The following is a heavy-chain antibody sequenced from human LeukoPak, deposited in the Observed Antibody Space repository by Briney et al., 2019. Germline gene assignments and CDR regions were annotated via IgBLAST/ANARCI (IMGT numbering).Heavy chain of an antibody. J-gene: IGHJ3*02. CDR2: FDPEDGET. D-gene: IGHD1-26*01. Sequence: ASVKVSCKVSGYTLTELSMHWVRQAPGKGLEWMGGFDPEDGETIYAQKFQGRVTMTEDTSTDTAYMELSSLRSEDTAVYYCATGSERELGDAFDIWGQGTMVTVSS. V-gene: IGHV1-24*01. CDR1: GYTLTELS. CDR3: ATGSERELGDAFDI.